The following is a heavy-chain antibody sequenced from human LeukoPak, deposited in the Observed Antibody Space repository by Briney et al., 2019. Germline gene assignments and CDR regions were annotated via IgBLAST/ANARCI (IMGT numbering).Heavy chain of an antibody. Sequence: SQTLSLTCTVSGGSISSGGYYWSWIRQLAGKGLEWIGYIYYSGSTYYNPSLKSRVTISVDTSKNQFSLKLSSVTAADTAVYYCARDDKWITPYDDAFDIWAQGTMVTVSS. D-gene: IGHD3-16*01. J-gene: IGHJ3*02. CDR2: IYYSGST. CDR3: ARDDKWITPYDDAFDI. V-gene: IGHV4-31*03. CDR1: GGSISSGGYY.